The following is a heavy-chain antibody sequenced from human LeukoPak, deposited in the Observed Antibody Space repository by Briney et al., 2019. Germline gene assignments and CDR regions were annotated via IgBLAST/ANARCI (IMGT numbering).Heavy chain of an antibody. J-gene: IGHJ4*02. Sequence: AGGSLRLSCADSGFTFSSNWMSWVRQAPGKGLEWVANIKEDGSEKYYVDSVKGRFTISRDNAKNSLYLQMNSLRGEDTAVYYCARDLGLEWGSHWGQGTLVTVSS. CDR3: ARDLGLEWGSH. V-gene: IGHV3-7*01. CDR1: GFTFSSNW. CDR2: IKEDGSEK. D-gene: IGHD3-3*01.